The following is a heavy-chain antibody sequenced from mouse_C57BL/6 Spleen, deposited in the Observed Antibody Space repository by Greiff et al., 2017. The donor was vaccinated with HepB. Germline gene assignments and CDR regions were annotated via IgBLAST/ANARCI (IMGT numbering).Heavy chain of an antibody. CDR1: GFTFSDYY. Sequence: EVKLMESGGGLVQPGGSLKLSCAASGFTFSDYYMYWVRQTPEKRLEWVAYISNGGGSTYYPDTVKGRFTISRDNAKNTLYLQMSRLKSEDTAMYYCARQGDYGEGYWGQGTTLTVSS. D-gene: IGHD2-4*01. J-gene: IGHJ2*01. V-gene: IGHV5-12*01. CDR2: ISNGGGST. CDR3: ARQGDYGEGY.